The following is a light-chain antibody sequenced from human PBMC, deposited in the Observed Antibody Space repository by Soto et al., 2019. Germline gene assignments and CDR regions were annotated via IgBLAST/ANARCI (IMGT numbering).Light chain of an antibody. CDR2: SAS. V-gene: IGKV1-39*01. Sequence: DIQMTQSPSSLSASVRDRVTITCRASQSISTYLNWYQQKPGKAPQLLIYSASSLHRGVPSRFSASGSGTDFTLTISSLQPEDFATYYCQQSYSTIWTFGQGTKVEVK. J-gene: IGKJ1*01. CDR3: QQSYSTIWT. CDR1: QSISTY.